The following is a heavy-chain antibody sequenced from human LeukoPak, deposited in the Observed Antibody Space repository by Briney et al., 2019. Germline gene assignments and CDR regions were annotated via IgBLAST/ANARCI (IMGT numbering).Heavy chain of an antibody. CDR1: GYTFTGYY. D-gene: IGHD2-8*01. CDR2: INPNSGDT. Sequence: ASVKVSCKASGYTFTGYYMHWVRQAPGQGLQWRGWINPNSGDTNYAQRFQGRVTMTRDTSISTAYMELSRLRSDDTAVYYCASEGLLGYCTHGVCSLDYWGQGTLVTVSS. J-gene: IGHJ4*02. V-gene: IGHV1-2*02. CDR3: ASEGLLGYCTHGVCSLDY.